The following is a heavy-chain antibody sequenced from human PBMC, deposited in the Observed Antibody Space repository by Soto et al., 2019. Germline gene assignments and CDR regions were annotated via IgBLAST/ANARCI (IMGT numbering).Heavy chain of an antibody. CDR3: ARASHSFVLVPSAIGSLYY. Sequence: QVQLVQSGAEVKKPGSSVKVSCKASVGTFRSYAISWVRQAPGQGLEWMGGIIPIFGTANYAQKFQGTVTITADESTSTAYMELISLRSEDTAVYYCARASHSFVLVPSAIGSLYYWGKGTLVTVSS. CDR1: VGTFRSYA. V-gene: IGHV1-69*12. CDR2: IIPIFGTA. J-gene: IGHJ4*02. D-gene: IGHD2-2*02.